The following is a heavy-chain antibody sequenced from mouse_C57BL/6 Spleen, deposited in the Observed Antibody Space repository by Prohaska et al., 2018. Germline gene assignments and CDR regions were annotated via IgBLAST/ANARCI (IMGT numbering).Heavy chain of an antibody. D-gene: IGHD1-1*01. CDR3: TRYDYVSTDYAMDY. CDR1: GYTFTDYE. V-gene: IGHV1-15*01. J-gene: IGHJ4*01. Sequence: GAELVRPGASVTLSCKASGYTFTDYEMHWVKQTPVHGLEWIGAIDPETGGTAYNQKFKGKAILTADKSSSTAYMELRSLTSQDSAAYYCTRYDYVSTDYAMDYLRQGTSATVSS. CDR2: IDPETGGT.